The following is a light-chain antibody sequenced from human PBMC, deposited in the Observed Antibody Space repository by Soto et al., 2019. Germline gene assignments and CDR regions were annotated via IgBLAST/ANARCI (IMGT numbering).Light chain of an antibody. J-gene: IGKJ5*01. CDR2: EVS. CDR1: HSLLHITGETF. CDR3: MQSTQLPPT. Sequence: DVVMTQNQLSLSVAPGQPASISCNSSHSLLHITGETFLFWYLQKPGQSPQLLIYEVSTRVSGVPDRFSGSGSGTDFTLEISRVETDDVGIYYCMQSTQLPPTFGQGTRLEIK. V-gene: IGKV2D-29*02.